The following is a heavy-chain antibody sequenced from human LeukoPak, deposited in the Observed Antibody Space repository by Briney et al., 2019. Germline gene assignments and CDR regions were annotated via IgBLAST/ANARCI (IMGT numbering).Heavy chain of an antibody. CDR2: IYTSGST. Sequence: SETLSLTCTVSGGSISSYYWSWIRQPAGNGLEWIGRIYTSGSTNYNPSLKSRVTMSVDTSKNQFSLKLSSVTAADTAVYYCSRGNSVFCSSTSCYSYWGQGTLVTVSS. J-gene: IGHJ4*02. CDR3: SRGNSVFCSSTSCYSY. D-gene: IGHD2-2*02. V-gene: IGHV4-4*07. CDR1: GGSISSYY.